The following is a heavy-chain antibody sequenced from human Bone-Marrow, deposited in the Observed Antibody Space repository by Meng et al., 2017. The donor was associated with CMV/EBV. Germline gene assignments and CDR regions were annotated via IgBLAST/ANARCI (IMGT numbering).Heavy chain of an antibody. D-gene: IGHD2-2*01. V-gene: IGHV3-30*18. CDR3: AKDLPTEIVVVPASTAFDY. J-gene: IGHJ4*02. CDR1: FCSYG. CDR2: ISYDGSNK. Sequence: FCSYGMHWVRQAPGKVLEWVAVISYDGSNKYYADSVKGRFTISRDNSKDTLYLQMNSLRFEDTAVYYCAKDLPTEIVVVPASTAFDYWGRGTLVTVSS.